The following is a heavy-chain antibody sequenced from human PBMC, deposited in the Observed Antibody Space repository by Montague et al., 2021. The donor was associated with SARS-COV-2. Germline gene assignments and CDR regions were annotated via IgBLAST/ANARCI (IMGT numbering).Heavy chain of an antibody. V-gene: IGHV3-30-3*01. D-gene: IGHD1-26*01. CDR1: GFTFSSYA. CDR2: ISYDGSNK. J-gene: IGHJ3*02. CDR3: ARDPDSGSYSSDAFDI. Sequence: SLRLSCAASGFTFSSYAKHWVRQAPGKGLEWVAVISYDGSNKYHADSVRGRFTISRDNSKNTLYLQMNSLRAEDTAVYYCARDPDSGSYSSDAFDIWGQGTMVTVSS.